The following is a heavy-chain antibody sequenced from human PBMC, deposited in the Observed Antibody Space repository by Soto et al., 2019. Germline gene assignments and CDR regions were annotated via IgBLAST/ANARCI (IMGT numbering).Heavy chain of an antibody. CDR3: ARDSPYSSSWYDLNWFDP. Sequence: EVQLVESGGGLVQPGGSLRLSCAASGFTFSSYSMNWVRQAPGKGLEWVSYISSSSSTTYYADSVKGRFTISRDNAKNSLYLQMNSLRDADTAVYYCARDSPYSSSWYDLNWFDPWGQGTLVTVSS. D-gene: IGHD6-13*01. CDR2: ISSSSSTT. J-gene: IGHJ5*02. V-gene: IGHV3-48*02. CDR1: GFTFSSYS.